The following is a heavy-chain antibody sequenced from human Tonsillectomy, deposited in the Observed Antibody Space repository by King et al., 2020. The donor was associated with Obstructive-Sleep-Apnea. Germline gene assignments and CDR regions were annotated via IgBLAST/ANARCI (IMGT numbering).Heavy chain of an antibody. CDR3: AHTAYESSGFAAFDI. CDR1: GFSLSTSGVG. J-gene: IGHJ3*02. Sequence: TLKESGPTLVKPTQTLTLTCTFSGFSLSTSGVGVGWIRQPPGKALEWLELIYWDDDQRYSPSLKSSLTITKDTPKNQVVLTMTNMDPVDTATYYCAHTAYESSGFAAFDIWGQGTMVTVSS. V-gene: IGHV2-5*02. D-gene: IGHD3-22*01. CDR2: IYWDDDQ.